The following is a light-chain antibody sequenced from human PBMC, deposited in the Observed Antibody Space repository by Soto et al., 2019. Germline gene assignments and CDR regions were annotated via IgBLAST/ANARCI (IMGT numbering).Light chain of an antibody. Sequence: QSALTQPPSASGSPGQSVTISCTGTSSDVGGYNYVSWYQQHPGKAPKLMIYEVNQRPSGVPDRFSGSKSGSTASLTVSGLQGEEEAEYYCSSYGGSNIVIFGGGTKLTVL. CDR2: EVN. J-gene: IGLJ2*01. V-gene: IGLV2-8*01. CDR1: SSDVGGYNY. CDR3: SSYGGSNIVI.